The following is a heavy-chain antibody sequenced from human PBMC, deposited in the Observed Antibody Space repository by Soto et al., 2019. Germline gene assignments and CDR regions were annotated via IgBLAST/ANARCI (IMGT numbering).Heavy chain of an antibody. D-gene: IGHD6-6*01. V-gene: IGHV3-23*01. CDR2: ISGSGGST. J-gene: IGHJ4*02. CDR1: GFTFSSYA. CDR3: AKGRIAAHPIDY. Sequence: GGSLRFSCAASGFTFSSYAMSWVRQAPGKGLEWVSAISGSGGSTYYADSVRGRFTISRDNSKNTLYLQMNSLRAEDTAVYYCAKGRIAAHPIDYWGQGTLVTVAS.